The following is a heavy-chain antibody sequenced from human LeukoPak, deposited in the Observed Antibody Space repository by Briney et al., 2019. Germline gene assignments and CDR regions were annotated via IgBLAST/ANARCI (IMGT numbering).Heavy chain of an antibody. CDR1: GGSINSYY. CDR2: IYYSGST. Sequence: SETLSLTCTVSGGSINSYYWTWIRQPPGKGLEWIGFIYYSGSTHYNPSLNSRVSISLDTSKNQFSLKLSSVTAADTAVYYCARTSRHFYGSGSNLTPWPADMDVWGQGTTVTVSS. D-gene: IGHD3-10*01. J-gene: IGHJ6*02. CDR3: ARTSRHFYGSGSNLTPWPADMDV. V-gene: IGHV4-59*01.